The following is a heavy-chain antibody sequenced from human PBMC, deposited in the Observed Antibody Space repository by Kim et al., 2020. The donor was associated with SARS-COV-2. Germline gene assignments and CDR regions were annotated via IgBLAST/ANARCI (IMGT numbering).Heavy chain of an antibody. V-gene: IGHV2-70*01. Sequence: KYYSTSLKTKLTISKDTSKNQVVLTMTNMDPVDTATYYCARIAARRGFDYWGQGTLVTVSS. CDR3: ARIAARRGFDY. D-gene: IGHD6-6*01. CDR2: K. J-gene: IGHJ4*02.